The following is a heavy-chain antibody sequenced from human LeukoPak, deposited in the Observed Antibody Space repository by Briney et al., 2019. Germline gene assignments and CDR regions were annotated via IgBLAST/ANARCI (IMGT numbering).Heavy chain of an antibody. Sequence: PGGSLRLSCAASGFTFSSYSMNWVRQAPGKGLEWVSYISSSSSTIYYADSVKGRFTISRDNAKNSLYLQMNSLRAEDTAVYYCARSRAVVDYWGQGTLVTVSS. CDR2: ISSSSSTI. D-gene: IGHD2-21*01. CDR1: GFTFSSYS. J-gene: IGHJ4*02. CDR3: ARSRAVVDY. V-gene: IGHV3-48*01.